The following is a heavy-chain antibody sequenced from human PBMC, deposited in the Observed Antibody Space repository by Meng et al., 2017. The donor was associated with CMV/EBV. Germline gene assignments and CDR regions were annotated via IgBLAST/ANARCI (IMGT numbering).Heavy chain of an antibody. CDR2: IYDRGCT. D-gene: IGHD3-3*01. Sequence: QLQLQESGPGLGRPSPTLSLTGTVSGGSISHWYSEWSWRRHPQGKGREGLGYIYDRGCTDYYPSLEILVTITVNTSKNQFPLKLRSATAADTAWYYCARDNRRGGVDYWGQGTLVTVSS. V-gene: IGHV4-30-4*08. J-gene: IGHJ4*02. CDR3: ARDNRRGGVDY. CDR1: GGSISHWYSE.